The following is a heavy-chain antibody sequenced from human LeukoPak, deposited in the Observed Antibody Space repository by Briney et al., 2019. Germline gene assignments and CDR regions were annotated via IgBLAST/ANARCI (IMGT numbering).Heavy chain of an antibody. CDR1: GFTFTSSA. CDR3: AAVRDYYDSSGYSNLGFDY. J-gene: IGHJ4*02. D-gene: IGHD3-22*01. Sequence: ESSVKVSCKASGFTFTSSAMQGVRQARAQRLEWIGWIVVGSGNTNYAQKFQERVTTPRDMSTSTAYMERSSLRSEDTAVYYCAAVRDYYDSSGYSNLGFDYWGQGTLVTVSS. CDR2: IVVGSGNT. V-gene: IGHV1-58*02.